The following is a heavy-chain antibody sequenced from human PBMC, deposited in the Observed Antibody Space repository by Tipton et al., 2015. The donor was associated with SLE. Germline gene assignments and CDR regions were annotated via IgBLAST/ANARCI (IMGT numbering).Heavy chain of an antibody. CDR3: ARDCSGGSCFFGMDV. J-gene: IGHJ6*02. Sequence: TLSLTCTVSGASIKSYDWSWIRQSAGKGLEWIGRIYVSGTTNNNPSLKSRVTMSVNTAKNQFSLKLSSVTAADTAVYFCARDCSGGSCFFGMDVWGQGPTVTVSS. CDR1: GASIKSYD. D-gene: IGHD2-15*01. V-gene: IGHV4-4*07. CDR2: IYVSGTT.